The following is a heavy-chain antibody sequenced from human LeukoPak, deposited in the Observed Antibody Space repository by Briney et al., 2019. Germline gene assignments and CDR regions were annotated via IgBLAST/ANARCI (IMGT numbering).Heavy chain of an antibody. CDR3: ATGGSASYHDN. CDR2: FYYSGNT. D-gene: IGHD3-10*01. J-gene: IGHJ4*02. Sequence: SETLSLTCTVSGGSISSYYWSWIRQPPGKGLELIGCFYYSGNTNYNPSLRDRVTISVDTSKNQISLKLTSMTAADTAVYYCATGGSASYHDNWGQGTLVTVSS. CDR1: GGSISSYY. V-gene: IGHV4-59*01.